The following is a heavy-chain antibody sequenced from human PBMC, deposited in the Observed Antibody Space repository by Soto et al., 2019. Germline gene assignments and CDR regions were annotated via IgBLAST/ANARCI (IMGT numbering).Heavy chain of an antibody. D-gene: IGHD6-13*01. Sequence: SETLSLTCTVSGGSISSGDYYWSWIRQPPGKGLEWIGYIYYSGSTYYNPSLKSRVTISVDTSKNQFSLKLSSVTAADTAVYYCASSSSWYWFDPWGQGTLVTVSS. J-gene: IGHJ5*02. V-gene: IGHV4-30-4*01. CDR2: IYYSGST. CDR1: GGSISSGDYY. CDR3: ASSSSWYWFDP.